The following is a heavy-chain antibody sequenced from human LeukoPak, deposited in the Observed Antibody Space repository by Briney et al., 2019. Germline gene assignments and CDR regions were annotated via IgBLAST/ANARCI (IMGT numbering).Heavy chain of an antibody. D-gene: IGHD6-13*01. J-gene: IGHJ4*02. CDR2: IYYSGST. CDR1: GGSISISSYY. CDR3: ARVMHSSSWGGDSYYFDY. Sequence: SETLSLTCTVSGGSISISSYYWGWIGQPPGKGLEWIGRIYYSGSTYYNPSLKSRVTISVDTSKNQFSLKLSSVAAADTAVYYCARVMHSSSWGGDSYYFDYWGQGTLVTVSS. V-gene: IGHV4-39*07.